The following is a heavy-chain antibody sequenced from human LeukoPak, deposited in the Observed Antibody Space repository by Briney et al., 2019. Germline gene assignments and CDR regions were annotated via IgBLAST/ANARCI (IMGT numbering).Heavy chain of an antibody. V-gene: IGHV3-64*01. CDR3: ARDSSTVRYGPLDN. D-gene: IGHD1-1*01. CDR2: ISSNGGST. CDR1: GFTFSSYA. J-gene: IGHJ4*02. Sequence: GGSLRLSCAASGFTFSSYAMHWVRQAPGKGLEYVSAISSNGGSTYYANSVKGRFTISRDNSKNTLYLQMNSLRAEDTAVYYCARDSSTVRYGPLDNWGQGSLITVSS.